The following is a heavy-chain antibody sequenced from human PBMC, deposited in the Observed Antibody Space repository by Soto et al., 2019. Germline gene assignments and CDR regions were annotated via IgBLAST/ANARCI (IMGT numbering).Heavy chain of an antibody. V-gene: IGHV4-61*01. CDR2: IYYSGST. CDR3: ARGRSGNSPRVFDY. J-gene: IGHJ4*02. D-gene: IGHD4-4*01. CDR1: GGSVSSGSYY. Sequence: PSETLSLTCTVSGGSVSSGSYYWRWIRQPPGKGLEWIGYIYYSGSTNYNPSLKSRVTISVDTSKNQFSLKLSSVTAADTAVYYCARGRSGNSPRVFDYWGQGTLVTVAS.